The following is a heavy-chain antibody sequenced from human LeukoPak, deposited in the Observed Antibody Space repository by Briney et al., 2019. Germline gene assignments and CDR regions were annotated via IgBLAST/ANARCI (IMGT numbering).Heavy chain of an antibody. D-gene: IGHD3-10*01. J-gene: IGHJ4*02. Sequence: GGSLRLSCAASGFTFSSYWMSWVRQAPGKGLEWVANMNQDGSEKYYEDSVKGRFTISRDNAKNSLYLQMNGLRAEDTAVYYCAKARYYYGSGSYPTPFDYWGQGTLVTVSS. CDR2: MNQDGSEK. V-gene: IGHV3-7*01. CDR1: GFTFSSYW. CDR3: AKARYYYGSGSYPTPFDY.